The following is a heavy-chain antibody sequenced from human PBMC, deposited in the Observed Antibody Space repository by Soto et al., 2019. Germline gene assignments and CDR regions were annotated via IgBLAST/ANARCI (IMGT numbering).Heavy chain of an antibody. CDR1: GFTFCRYA. CDR3: AKDPPHFWSGTYNWFDP. Sequence: EVQLLESGGGLVQPGGSLRLPFAGSGFTFCRYAMSWVRQAPGKGLEWGSAISGCGGSTYYADSVKGRFNISRDNSKNTPYLQMNSLRAEDTAVYYCAKDPPHFWSGTYNWFDPWGQGTLVTVSS. D-gene: IGHD3-3*02. J-gene: IGHJ5*02. V-gene: IGHV3-23*01. CDR2: ISGCGGST.